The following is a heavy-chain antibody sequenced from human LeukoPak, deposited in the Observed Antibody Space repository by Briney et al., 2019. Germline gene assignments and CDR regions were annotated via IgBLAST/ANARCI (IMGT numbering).Heavy chain of an antibody. J-gene: IGHJ3*02. Sequence: PSGTLSLTCAVSGGSISSTNWWSWVRQPPGKGLVWIGQIYHSGSTSYNPSLKSRVTISVDTSKNQFSLKLSSVTAADTAVYYCARLRYSYGYFARISAFDIWGQGTMVTVSS. CDR1: GGSISSTNW. D-gene: IGHD5-18*01. CDR3: ARLRYSYGYFARISAFDI. V-gene: IGHV4-4*02. CDR2: IYHSGST.